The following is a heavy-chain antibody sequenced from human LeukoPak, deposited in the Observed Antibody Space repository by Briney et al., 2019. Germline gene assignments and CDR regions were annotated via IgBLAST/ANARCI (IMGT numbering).Heavy chain of an antibody. Sequence: GASVKVSCKASGYTFTSYYMHWVRQAPGQELEWMGIINPSGGSTSYAQKFQGRVTMTRDMSTSTVYMELSSLRSEDTAVYYCARAPLDYYYYYYYMDVWGKGTTVTISS. J-gene: IGHJ6*03. CDR1: GYTFTSYY. V-gene: IGHV1-46*01. D-gene: IGHD1-1*01. CDR2: INPSGGST. CDR3: ARAPLDYYYYYYYMDV.